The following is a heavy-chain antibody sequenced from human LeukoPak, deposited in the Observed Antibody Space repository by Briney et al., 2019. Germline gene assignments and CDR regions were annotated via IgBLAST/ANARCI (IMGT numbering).Heavy chain of an antibody. CDR3: ARGGGYSYYYYYMDV. V-gene: IGHV4-59*12. J-gene: IGHJ6*03. CDR2: IYYSGST. Sequence: SETLSLTCTVSGGSISSYYWSWIRQPPGKGLEWIGYIYYSGSTNYNPSLKSRVTISVDTSKNQFSLKLSSVTAADTAVYYCARGGGYSYYYYYMDVWGKGTTVTVSS. D-gene: IGHD5-18*01. CDR1: GGSISSYY.